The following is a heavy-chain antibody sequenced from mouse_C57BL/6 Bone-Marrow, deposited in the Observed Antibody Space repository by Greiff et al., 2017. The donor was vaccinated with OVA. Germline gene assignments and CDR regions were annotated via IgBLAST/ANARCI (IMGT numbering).Heavy chain of an antibody. D-gene: IGHD2-2*01. CDR1: GYTFTSYW. CDR3: AFPGFPYAMDY. J-gene: IGHJ4*01. CDR2: IHPNSGST. Sequence: QVQLQQPGAELVKPGASVKLSCKASGYTFTSYWMHWVKQRPGQGLEWIGMIHPNSGSTNYNEKFKSKATLTVDKSSSTAYMQLSSLTSDDSAVYYCAFPGFPYAMDYWGQGTSVTVSS. V-gene: IGHV1-64*01.